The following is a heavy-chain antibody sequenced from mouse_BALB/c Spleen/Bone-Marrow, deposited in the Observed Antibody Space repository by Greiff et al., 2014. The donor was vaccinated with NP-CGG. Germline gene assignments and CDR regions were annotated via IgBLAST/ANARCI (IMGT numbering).Heavy chain of an antibody. D-gene: IGHD1-1*01. CDR1: GFTFSSYT. Sequence: EVKLVESGGGLVQPGGSLKLSCAASGFTFSSYTMSWVRQTPEKRLEWVAYISNGGSTYYPDTVKGRFTISRDNAKNTLYLQMSSLKSEDTAMYYCARHGYYGSRAMDYWGQGTSVTVSS. CDR2: ISNGGST. V-gene: IGHV5-12-2*01. CDR3: ARHGYYGSRAMDY. J-gene: IGHJ4*01.